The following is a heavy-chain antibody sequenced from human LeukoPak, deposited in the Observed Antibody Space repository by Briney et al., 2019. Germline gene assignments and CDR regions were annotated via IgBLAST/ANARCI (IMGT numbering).Heavy chain of an antibody. Sequence: PGGSLGLSCAASGFTFSSYSMNWVRQAPGKGLEWVSYISSSSSTIYYADSVKGRFTISRDNAKNSLYLQMNSLRAEDTAVYYCARHGSVLGATPADAHFDSWGQGTLVTASS. CDR3: ARHGSVLGATPADAHFDS. V-gene: IGHV3-48*04. D-gene: IGHD1-26*01. CDR1: GFTFSSYS. CDR2: ISSSSSTI. J-gene: IGHJ4*02.